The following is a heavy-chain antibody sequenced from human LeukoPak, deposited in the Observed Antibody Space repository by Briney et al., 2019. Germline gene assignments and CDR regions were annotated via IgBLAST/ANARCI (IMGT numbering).Heavy chain of an antibody. Sequence: SETLSLTCTVSGGSISSSSYYWGWIRQPPGQGLEWIGSIYYSGSTYYNPSLKSRVTISVDTSKNQFSLKLSSVTAAVTAVYYCARGDYDILTGQFDYWGQGTLVTVSS. CDR3: ARGDYDILTGQFDY. V-gene: IGHV4-39*01. CDR1: GGSISSSSYY. J-gene: IGHJ4*02. D-gene: IGHD3-9*01. CDR2: IYYSGST.